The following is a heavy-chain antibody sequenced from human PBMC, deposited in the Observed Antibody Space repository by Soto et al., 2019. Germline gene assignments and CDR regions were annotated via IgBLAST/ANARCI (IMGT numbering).Heavy chain of an antibody. V-gene: IGHV1-8*01. CDR2: MNPNSGNT. Sequence: QVQLVQSGPEVKKPGAPVKVSCKVSGYTFTSYDINWGRQATGQGLEGMGWMNPNSGNTGYAQKFQGRVTMTRNTSISTAYMELSSLRSEDTAVYYCARSTNDYGDRHWGQGTLVTVSS. CDR1: GYTFTSYD. D-gene: IGHD4-17*01. J-gene: IGHJ4*02. CDR3: ARSTNDYGDRH.